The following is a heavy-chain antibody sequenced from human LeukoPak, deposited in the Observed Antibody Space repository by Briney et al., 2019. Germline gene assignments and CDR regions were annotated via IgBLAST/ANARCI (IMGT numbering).Heavy chain of an antibody. V-gene: IGHV1-2*06. J-gene: IGHJ5*02. CDR3: ARGGDCSGGSCQHNWFDP. CDR1: GYTFTGYY. CDR2: MNPNSGGT. Sequence: ASVKVSCKASGYTFTGYYMHWVRQAPGQGLEWMGRMNPNSGGTNYAQKFQGRVTMTRDTSISTAYMELSRLRSDDTAVYYCARGGDCSGGSCQHNWFDPWGQGTLVTVSS. D-gene: IGHD2-15*01.